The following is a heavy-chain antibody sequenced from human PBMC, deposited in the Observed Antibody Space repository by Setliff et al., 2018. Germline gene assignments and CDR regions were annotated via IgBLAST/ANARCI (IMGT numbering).Heavy chain of an antibody. CDR2: ISAYTGKA. V-gene: IGHV1-18*01. Sequence: ASVKVSCKTSNYPFVSYGLSWVRQAPGQGLEWLGWISAYTGKADYAHNFQDRLTMTTGTSTNTAYMELRSLTSDDTAVYFCARAPRLEWILPTFDYWGQGTPVTVSS. CDR3: ARAPRLEWILPTFDY. J-gene: IGHJ4*02. D-gene: IGHD3-3*01. CDR1: NYPFVSYG.